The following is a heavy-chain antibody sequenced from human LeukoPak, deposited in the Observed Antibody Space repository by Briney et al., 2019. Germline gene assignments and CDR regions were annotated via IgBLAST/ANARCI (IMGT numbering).Heavy chain of an antibody. V-gene: IGHV4-59*01. CDR2: IYYSGST. J-gene: IGHJ6*03. CDR1: GGSISSYY. D-gene: IGHD3-16*01. CDR3: ARAHMITSYYYYYYMDV. Sequence: TSETLSLTCTVSGGSISSYYWSWIRQPPGKGLEWIGYIYYSGSTNYNPSLKSRVTISVDTSKNQFSLKLSSVTAADTAVYYCARAHMITSYYYYYYMDVWGKGTTVTVSS.